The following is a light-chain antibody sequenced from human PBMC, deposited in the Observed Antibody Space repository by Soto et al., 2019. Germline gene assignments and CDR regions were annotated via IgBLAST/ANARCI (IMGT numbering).Light chain of an antibody. Sequence: QPVLTQSPSASASLGASVKLTCTLSFGHSSYAIAWHQQQPEKGPRYLMKVNSDGSHIKGDGIPDRFSGSSSGAERYLTISSLQSEDEADYYCQTWGTATWVFGGGTKLTVL. V-gene: IGLV4-69*01. CDR1: FGHSSYA. CDR3: QTWGTATWV. J-gene: IGLJ3*02. CDR2: VNSDGSH.